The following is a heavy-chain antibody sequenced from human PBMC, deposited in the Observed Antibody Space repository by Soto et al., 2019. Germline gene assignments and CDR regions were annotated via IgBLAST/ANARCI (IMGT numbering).Heavy chain of an antibody. CDR1: GFTFSDYY. D-gene: IGHD2-2*01. V-gene: IGHV3-11*06. CDR3: ATVLWIRCPPDLLHF. J-gene: IGHJ4*02. Sequence: GGSLRLSCAASGFTFSDYYMSWIRQAPGKGLEWVSYISSSSSYTNYADSVKGRFTISRDNAKNSLYLQMNSLRAEDTAVYSCATVLWIRCPPDLLHFWGQGTLVT. CDR2: ISSSSSYT.